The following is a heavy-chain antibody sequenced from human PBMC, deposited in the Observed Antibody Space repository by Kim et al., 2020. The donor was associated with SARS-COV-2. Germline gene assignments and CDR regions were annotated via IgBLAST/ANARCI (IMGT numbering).Heavy chain of an antibody. CDR2: ISGRGDKT. V-gene: IGHV3-23*01. Sequence: GGSLRLSCAASGFTFSSYAMSWVRRAPGKGLEWVSIISGRGDKTYYADSVRGRFTISRDNSKNTMYLQMNSLRAEDTAVYYCAKDVGCSGDFCYRPFDTWGQRTLVTVSS. CDR1: GFTFSSYA. J-gene: IGHJ5*02. CDR3: AKDVGCSGDFCYRPFDT. D-gene: IGHD2-15*01.